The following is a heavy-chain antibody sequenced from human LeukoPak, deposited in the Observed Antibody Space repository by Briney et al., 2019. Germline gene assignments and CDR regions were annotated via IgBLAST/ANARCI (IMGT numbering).Heavy chain of an antibody. Sequence: GGSLRLSCAASGFTFSSYWMSWVRQAPGKGMEWVANIKQDGSQKYYVDSVKGRFTISRDNAKNSLYLLMNSLRAEDTAVYYCAREGYCSGGSCYFDYWGQGTLVTVSS. D-gene: IGHD2-15*01. CDR1: GFTFSSYW. CDR2: IKQDGSQK. V-gene: IGHV3-7*01. CDR3: AREGYCSGGSCYFDY. J-gene: IGHJ4*02.